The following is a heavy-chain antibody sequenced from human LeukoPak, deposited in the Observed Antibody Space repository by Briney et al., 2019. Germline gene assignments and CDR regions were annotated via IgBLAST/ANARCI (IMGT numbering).Heavy chain of an antibody. Sequence: PSETLSLTCTVSGGSISSYYWSWIRQPAGKGLEWIGRMHISGSTNYNPSLKSRVTMSGDTSKNQFSLKLSSVTAADTAVYYCAREQWLVPRVFDYWGQGTLVTVSS. CDR2: MHISGST. CDR3: AREQWLVPRVFDY. V-gene: IGHV4-4*07. CDR1: GGSISSYY. D-gene: IGHD6-19*01. J-gene: IGHJ4*02.